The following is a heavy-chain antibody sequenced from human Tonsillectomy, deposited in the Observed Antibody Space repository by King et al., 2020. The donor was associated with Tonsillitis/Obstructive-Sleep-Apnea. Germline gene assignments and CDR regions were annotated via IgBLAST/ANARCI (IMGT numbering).Heavy chain of an antibody. CDR3: TTDRYGDYDPRPLYDY. V-gene: IGHV3-15*07. CDR2: IKSKSDGGTT. J-gene: IGHJ4*02. Sequence: QLVQSGGGLVKPGGSLRLSCAASGFTFSNAWMNWVRQAPGKGLEWVGRIKSKSDGGTTDYAAPVKGRFTISRDDSKNTLYLQMNSLNTEDTAVYYCTTDRYGDYDPRPLYDYWGQGTLVTVSS. CDR1: GFTFSNAW. D-gene: IGHD4-17*01.